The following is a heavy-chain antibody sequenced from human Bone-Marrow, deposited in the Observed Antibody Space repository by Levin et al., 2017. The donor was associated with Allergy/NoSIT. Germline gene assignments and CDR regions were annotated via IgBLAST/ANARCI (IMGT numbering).Heavy chain of an antibody. V-gene: IGHV1-58*01. CDR3: AAGIVVVPAANTPRGFDY. D-gene: IGHD2-2*01. J-gene: IGHJ4*02. CDR2: IVVGSGNT. CDR1: GFTFTSSA. Sequence: SVKVSCKASGFTFTSSAVQWVRQARGQRLEWIGWIVVGSGNTNYAQKFQERVTITRDMSTSTAYMELSSLRSEDTAVYYCAAGIVVVPAANTPRGFDYWGQGTLVTVSS.